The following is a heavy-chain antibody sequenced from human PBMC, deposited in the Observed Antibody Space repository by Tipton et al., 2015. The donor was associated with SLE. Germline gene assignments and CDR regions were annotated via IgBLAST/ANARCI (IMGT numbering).Heavy chain of an antibody. V-gene: IGHV3-48*03. CDR1: GFTFSSYE. J-gene: IGHJ3*02. D-gene: IGHD2-15*01. CDR2: ISGSGGST. Sequence: SLRLSCAASGFTFSSYEMNWVRQAPGKGLEWVSAISGSGGSTYYADSVKGRFTISRDNAKNSLYLQMNSLRAEDTAVYYCARVRYCSGGSCAGVGAFDIWGQGTMVTVSS. CDR3: ARVRYCSGGSCAGVGAFDI.